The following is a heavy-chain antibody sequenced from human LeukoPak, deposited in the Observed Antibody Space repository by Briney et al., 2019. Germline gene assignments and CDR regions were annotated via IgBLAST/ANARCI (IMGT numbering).Heavy chain of an antibody. CDR3: ARAYCSSTTCYTYDAFDI. D-gene: IGHD2-2*02. V-gene: IGHV3-21*01. CDR2: IDSSSSYM. J-gene: IGHJ3*02. Sequence: GGSLRLSCAASGFTFSGYNMNWVRQAPGKGLEWVSSIDSSSSYMYYPDSVRGRFTISRDNAKNSLDLQMNSLRAEDTAVYFCARAYCSSTTCYTYDAFDIWGQGTMITVSS. CDR1: GFTFSGYN.